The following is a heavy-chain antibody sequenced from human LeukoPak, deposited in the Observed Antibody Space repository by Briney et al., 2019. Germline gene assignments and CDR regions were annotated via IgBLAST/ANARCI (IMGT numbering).Heavy chain of an antibody. CDR1: GFTFSNYN. V-gene: IGHV3-48*04. J-gene: IGHJ6*03. D-gene: IGHD6-6*01. CDR2: INTSSSTI. CDR3: ARDLGSSSDPYSYMDV. Sequence: GGSLRLSCVASGFTFSNYNMNWDRRAQGKGLEWVSYINTSSSTIYYADSVKGRFAITRDNAKNSLFLQMNSLRAEDTAVYFCARDLGSSSDPYSYMDVWGMGTTVTVSS.